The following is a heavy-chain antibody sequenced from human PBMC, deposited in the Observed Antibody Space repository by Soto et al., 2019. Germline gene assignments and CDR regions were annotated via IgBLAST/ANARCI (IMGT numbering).Heavy chain of an antibody. CDR3: AKALAADGTRFDP. D-gene: IGHD6-13*01. V-gene: IGHV3-23*01. CDR2: ISGSGGST. J-gene: IGHJ5*02. Sequence: GGSLRLSCAASGFTFSSYSMNWVRQAPGKGLEWVSTISGSGGSTYYADSVKGRYTISRDNSKNTLYLQMNSLRVEDTAVYYCAKALAADGTRFDPWGQGTLVTVSS. CDR1: GFTFSSYS.